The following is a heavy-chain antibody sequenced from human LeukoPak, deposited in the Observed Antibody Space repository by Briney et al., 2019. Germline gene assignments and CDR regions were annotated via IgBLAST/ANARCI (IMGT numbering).Heavy chain of an antibody. CDR3: AKDHLPGIVVADRDY. J-gene: IGHJ4*02. D-gene: IGHD6-19*01. V-gene: IGHV3-30*02. CDR1: GFTFSSYG. CDR2: IRYDGSNK. Sequence: GGSLRLSCAASGFTFSSYGMHWVRQAPGKGLEWVAFIRYDGSNKYYADSVKGRFTISRDNSKNTLYLQINSLRAEDTAVYYCAKDHLPGIVVADRDYWGQGTLVTVSS.